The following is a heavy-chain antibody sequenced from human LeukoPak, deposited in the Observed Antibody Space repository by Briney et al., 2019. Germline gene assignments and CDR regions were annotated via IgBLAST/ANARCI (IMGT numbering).Heavy chain of an antibody. V-gene: IGHV3-7*01. D-gene: IGHD3-10*01. J-gene: IGHJ4*02. Sequence: GGSLTLSCAASGFTFSSYWMSWVRQAPGKGLEWVANIKQDGSEKYYVDSVRGRFTISRDNAKNSLYLQMNSLRAEDTAVYYCARDEDGSGPRGDYWGQGTLVTVSS. CDR2: IKQDGSEK. CDR3: ARDEDGSGPRGDY. CDR1: GFTFSSYW.